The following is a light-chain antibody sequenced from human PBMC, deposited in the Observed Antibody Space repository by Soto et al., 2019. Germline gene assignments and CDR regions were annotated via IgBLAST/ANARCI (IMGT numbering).Light chain of an antibody. CDR2: AAS. V-gene: IGKV1-39*01. CDR3: QQSYSTPYT. Sequence: DIQVTQSPSSLSASVGDRVTITCRAGQSIRSYLNWYQQKPGKAPKLLIYAASSLQSGVPSRFSGRGSGTDFTLPISSLQPEDFASYYCQQSYSTPYTFGQGTKVDIK. J-gene: IGKJ2*01. CDR1: QSIRSY.